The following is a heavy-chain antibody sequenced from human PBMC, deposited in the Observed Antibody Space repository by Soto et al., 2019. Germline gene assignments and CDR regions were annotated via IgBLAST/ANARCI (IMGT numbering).Heavy chain of an antibody. V-gene: IGHV4-59*01. D-gene: IGHD3-10*01. CDR2: IYYTGST. J-gene: IGHJ6*02. Sequence: SETLSLTCTVSGGSISSSYWSWIRQPPGKELEWIGYIYYTGSTYYSPSLKSRVIISLDASRTQFSLKLNSVTTADTAVYYCARDFWFEELPGGYYQYAMDVWGQGTTVTVSS. CDR3: ARDFWFEELPGGYYQYAMDV. CDR1: GGSISSSY.